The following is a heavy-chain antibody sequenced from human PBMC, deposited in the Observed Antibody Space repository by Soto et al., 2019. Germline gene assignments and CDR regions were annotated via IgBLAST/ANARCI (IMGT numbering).Heavy chain of an antibody. J-gene: IGHJ6*02. CDR3: ARDPEGITGKPAYYYGMDV. Sequence: XQTLSLTCAISGDSVSSNSAAWNWIRQSPSRGLEWLGRTYYRSKWYNDYAVSVKSRITINPDTSKNQLSLQLNSVTPEDTAVYYCARDPEGITGKPAYYYGMDVWGQGTTVTVSS. V-gene: IGHV6-1*01. CDR2: TYYRSKWYN. CDR1: GDSVSSNSAA. D-gene: IGHD1-20*01.